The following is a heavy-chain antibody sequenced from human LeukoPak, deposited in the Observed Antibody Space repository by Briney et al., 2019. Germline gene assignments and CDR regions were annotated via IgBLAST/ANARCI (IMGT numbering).Heavy chain of an antibody. CDR2: IYYSGST. CDR3: ARRRGDGHNYDYFDY. V-gene: IGHV4-39*01. D-gene: IGHD5-24*01. J-gene: IGHJ4*02. CDR1: GGSISSSSYY. Sequence: SETLSLTCTVSGGSISSSSYYWGWIRQPPGKGLEWIGSIYYSGSTYYNPSLKSRVTISVDTSKNQFSLKLSSVTAADTAVYYCARRRGDGHNYDYFDYWGQGTLVTVSS.